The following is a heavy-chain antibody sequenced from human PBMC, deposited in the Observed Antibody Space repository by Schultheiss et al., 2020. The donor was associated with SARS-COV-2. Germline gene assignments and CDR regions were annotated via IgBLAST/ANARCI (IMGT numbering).Heavy chain of an antibody. CDR3: AREIAAAGTNWFDP. Sequence: SETLSLTCAVYGGSFSGYYWSWIRQPPGKGLEWIGEINHSGSTNYNPSFKRRDTISVDTSKSQFSLKLSSVTAADTAVYYCAREIAAAGTNWFDPWGQGTLVTVSS. CDR1: GGSFSGYY. J-gene: IGHJ5*02. V-gene: IGHV4-34*01. CDR2: INHSGST. D-gene: IGHD6-13*01.